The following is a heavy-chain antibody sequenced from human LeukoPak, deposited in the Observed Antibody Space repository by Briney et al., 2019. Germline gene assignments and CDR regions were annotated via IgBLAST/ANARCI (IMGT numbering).Heavy chain of an antibody. D-gene: IGHD6-19*01. CDR3: ARRDHSSGWFHFDY. J-gene: IGHJ4*02. V-gene: IGHV4-59*08. CDR2: ISYSGST. CDR1: GGSISSYY. Sequence: PSETLSLTCTVSGGSISSYYWSWIRQPPGKGLEWIGYISYSGSTNHNPSLKSRVTISVDTSKNQFSLKLSSVTAADTAVYYCARRDHSSGWFHFDYWGQGTLVTVSS.